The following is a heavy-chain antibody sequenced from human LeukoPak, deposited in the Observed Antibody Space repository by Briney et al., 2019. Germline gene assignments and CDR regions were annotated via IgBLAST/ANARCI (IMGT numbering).Heavy chain of an antibody. Sequence: ASVKVSCKASGYTFTSYDINWVRHGTGQGLELMGWMNPNSGNTGYAQKFQGRVTITRNTSISTAYMELSSLRSEDTAVYYCARRYGSGSYGHVYYMDVWGKGTTVTVSS. D-gene: IGHD3-10*01. V-gene: IGHV1-8*01. J-gene: IGHJ6*03. CDR2: MNPNSGNT. CDR3: ARRYGSGSYGHVYYMDV. CDR1: GYTFTSYD.